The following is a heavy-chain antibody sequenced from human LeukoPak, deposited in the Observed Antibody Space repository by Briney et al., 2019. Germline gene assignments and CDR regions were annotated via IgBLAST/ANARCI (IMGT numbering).Heavy chain of an antibody. CDR1: GYTFFNYG. D-gene: IGHD1-1*01. Sequence: ASVKVSCKPSGYTFFNYGITWLRQAPAQGLEWMGWISTYYGNTNYAQKLQGGVTMTTDTSTSTAYMELRSLRSDDTAVYYCARDLPTGTTGNWFDPWGQGTLVTVSS. V-gene: IGHV1-18*01. CDR3: ARDLPTGTTGNWFDP. CDR2: ISTYYGNT. J-gene: IGHJ5*02.